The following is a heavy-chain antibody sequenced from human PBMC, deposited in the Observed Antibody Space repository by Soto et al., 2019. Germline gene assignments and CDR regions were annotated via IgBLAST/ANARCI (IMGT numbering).Heavy chain of an antibody. D-gene: IGHD2-21*02. CDR3: ARAVYFGDDCYSYGMDV. CDR1: GYSFTDDY. V-gene: IGHV1-2*02. Sequence: QVQVVQSGAEVKKPGASVKISCKTSGYSFTDDYLHWVRQAPGQGLEWVGWINPHSGSTNFAQKFLGRVSMTRDTSISTAYMELFSLTSDDTAMYYCARAVYFGDDCYSYGMDVCGQGTTVTVSS. J-gene: IGHJ6*02. CDR2: INPHSGST.